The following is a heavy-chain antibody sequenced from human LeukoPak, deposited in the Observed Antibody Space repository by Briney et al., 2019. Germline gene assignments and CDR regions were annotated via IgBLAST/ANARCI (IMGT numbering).Heavy chain of an antibody. CDR3: AMTTVTSNWFDP. J-gene: IGHJ5*02. V-gene: IGHV1-46*01. CDR2: INPSGGST. D-gene: IGHD4-17*01. Sequence: ASVKVSRKASGYTFTSYYMHWVRQAPGQGLEWMGIINPSGGSTSYAQKFQGRVTMTRDTSTSTVYMELSGLRSEDTAVYYCAMTTVTSNWFDPWGQGTLVTVSS. CDR1: GYTFTSYY.